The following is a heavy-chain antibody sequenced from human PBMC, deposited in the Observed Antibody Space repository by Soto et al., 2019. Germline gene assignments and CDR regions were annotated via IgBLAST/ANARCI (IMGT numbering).Heavy chain of an antibody. CDR3: AKADVTLGYCSTYCYGMDV. V-gene: IGHV3-23*01. CDR2: ISGSGGST. J-gene: IGHJ6*02. D-gene: IGHD2-2*01. Sequence: GGSLRLSCAASGFTFSSYAMSWVRQAPGKGLEWVSAISGSGGSTYYADSVKGRFTISRDNSKNTLYLQMNSLRAEDTAVYYCAKADVTLGYCSTYCYGMDVWGQGTTVTVSS. CDR1: GFTFSSYA.